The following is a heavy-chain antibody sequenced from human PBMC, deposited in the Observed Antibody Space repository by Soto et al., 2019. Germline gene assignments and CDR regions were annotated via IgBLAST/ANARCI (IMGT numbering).Heavy chain of an antibody. D-gene: IGHD3-3*01. CDR1: GGTISGYH. CDR2: IYSSGNT. V-gene: IGHV4-4*07. CDR3: ARGQRFSDWFDP. J-gene: IGHJ5*02. Sequence: PSETLSLTCSVSGGTISGYHWTWIRQPAGKGLEWIGRIYSSGNTKYNPSLQSRVTMPLDTSNNQFSLRLTSVTAADTAVYYCARGQRFSDWFDPWGQGTLVTVSS.